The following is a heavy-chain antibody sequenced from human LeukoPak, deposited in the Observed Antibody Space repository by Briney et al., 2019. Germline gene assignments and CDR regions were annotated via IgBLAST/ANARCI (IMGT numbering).Heavy chain of an antibody. Sequence: GGSLRLSCAASGFTFSSYGIHWVRQAPGKGLEWVAVMWYDGSNKYYADSVQGRFTVSRDNSKNTLYLQMNSLRAEDTAVYYCARDREVGYYYDSSGYSSFNYWGQGTPVTVSS. V-gene: IGHV3-33*01. CDR2: MWYDGSNK. D-gene: IGHD3-22*01. CDR1: GFTFSSYG. J-gene: IGHJ4*02. CDR3: ARDREVGYYYDSSGYSSFNY.